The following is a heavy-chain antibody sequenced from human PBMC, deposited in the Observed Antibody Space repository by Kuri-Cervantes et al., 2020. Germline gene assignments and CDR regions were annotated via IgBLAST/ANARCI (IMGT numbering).Heavy chain of an antibody. V-gene: IGHV3-74*01. Sequence: LSLTCVASGFTFSSYWMFWVRQAPGKGLVWVSRINSDGSSTSYADSVKGRFTFSRDNAKNTLYLQMNSLRAEDTAVYYCASGRYYYYMDVWGKGTTVTVSS. CDR3: ASGRYYYYMDV. CDR2: INSDGSST. J-gene: IGHJ6*03. CDR1: GFTFSSYW.